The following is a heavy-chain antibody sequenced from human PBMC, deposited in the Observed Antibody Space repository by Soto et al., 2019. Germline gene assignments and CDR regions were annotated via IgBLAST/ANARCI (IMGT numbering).Heavy chain of an antibody. D-gene: IGHD5-12*01. J-gene: IGHJ4*02. CDR1: GFTFSTYA. Sequence: GSLRLSCAASGFTFSTYAMIWVRQAPGKGLEWVSAISGSGDSTYYADSVKGRFTISRDNSKNTLYLQMSSLRAEDTAIYYCAKDSFINLRGYDSYWGQGTLVTVSS. CDR2: ISGSGDST. CDR3: AKDSFINLRGYDSY. V-gene: IGHV3-23*01.